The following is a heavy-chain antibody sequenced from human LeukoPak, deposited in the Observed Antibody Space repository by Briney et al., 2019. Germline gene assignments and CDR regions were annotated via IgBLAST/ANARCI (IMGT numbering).Heavy chain of an antibody. CDR3: ARDHPVADWAPDI. Sequence: YSLSAPSITIHSWTWIRQPPGNGLEWIGLIAYSGSSNYTPSLKSRVTISADPSTNHFSLNLTSVTAADTAVYFCARDHPVADWAPDIWGRGTMVTVSS. CDR2: IAYSGSS. CDR1: APSITIHS. J-gene: IGHJ3*02. D-gene: IGHD3-9*01. V-gene: IGHV4-59*11.